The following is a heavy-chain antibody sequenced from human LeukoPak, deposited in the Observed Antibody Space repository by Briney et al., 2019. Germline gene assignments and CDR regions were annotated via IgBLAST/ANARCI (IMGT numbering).Heavy chain of an antibody. CDR2: ISSSGSTI. CDR1: GFTFSDYY. D-gene: IGHD5-24*01. V-gene: IGHV3-11*01. Sequence: GGSLRLSCAASGFTFSDYYMSWIRQAPGKGLEWVSYISSSGSTIYYADSLKGRFTISRDNAKNSLFLQMNSLRAEDTAVYYCARAARDGYATYYFDYWGQGTLVTVSS. CDR3: ARAARDGYATYYFDY. J-gene: IGHJ4*02.